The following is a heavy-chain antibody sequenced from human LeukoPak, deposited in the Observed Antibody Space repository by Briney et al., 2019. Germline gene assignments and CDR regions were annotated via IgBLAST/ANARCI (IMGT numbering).Heavy chain of an antibody. CDR2: ISWNSGGGDYI. Sequence: PGRSLRLSCAASGFTFDDYAMHWVRQAPGKGLEWVSGISWNSGGGDYINYADSVKGRFAISRDNTKNSLFLQMNSLGVEDTAVYYCARDSSSSAGYMDVWGKGTTVTVSS. V-gene: IGHV3-9*01. CDR3: ARDSSSSAGYMDV. CDR1: GFTFDDYA. J-gene: IGHJ6*03. D-gene: IGHD6-6*01.